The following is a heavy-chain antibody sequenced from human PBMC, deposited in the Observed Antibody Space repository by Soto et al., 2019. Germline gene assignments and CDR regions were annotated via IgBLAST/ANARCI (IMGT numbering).Heavy chain of an antibody. CDR1: GFIFSTYA. CDR2: ISSSGGST. Sequence: PGGSLRLSCAASGFIFSTYAMNWVRQAPGKGLEWVSAISSSGGSTYYAESVRGRFTISRDNSINTLYLQMSSLRPEDTAVYYCAHPRGYGVFDAVDIWGQGTMVTVSS. CDR3: AHPRGYGVFDAVDI. V-gene: IGHV3-23*01. D-gene: IGHD4-17*01. J-gene: IGHJ3*02.